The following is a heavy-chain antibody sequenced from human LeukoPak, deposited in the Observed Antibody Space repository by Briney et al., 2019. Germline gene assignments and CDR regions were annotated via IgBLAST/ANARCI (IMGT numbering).Heavy chain of an antibody. D-gene: IGHD2-21*02. CDR1: GHSISSYY. Sequence: SSETLSLTCTVSGHSISSYYWSWIRQPPGKGLEWIGFIYYSGSTNYNPSLKSRATISVDRSKNQFSLKLSSVTAADTAVYYCARTYCGGDCRGYYYHYYMDVWGKGTTVTISS. CDR2: IYYSGST. V-gene: IGHV4-59*08. CDR3: ARTYCGGDCRGYYYHYYMDV. J-gene: IGHJ6*03.